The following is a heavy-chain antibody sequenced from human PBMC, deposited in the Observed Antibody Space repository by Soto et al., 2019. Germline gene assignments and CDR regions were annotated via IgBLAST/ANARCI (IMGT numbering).Heavy chain of an antibody. J-gene: IGHJ5*02. CDR1: GHLFNNHW. D-gene: IGHD3-10*01. CDR3: ARGYFDSGHGYDL. Sequence: EQLEQSGAEVKKPGESLKISCKGPGHLFNNHWIGWVRQTPGKGLEWMGLIFTRDSETKTSPSFQGHVSFSVDNPINTVYLQWTSLKTTDTGIYFCARGYFDSGHGYDLWGQGTLVTVSS. CDR2: IFTRDSET. V-gene: IGHV5-51*01.